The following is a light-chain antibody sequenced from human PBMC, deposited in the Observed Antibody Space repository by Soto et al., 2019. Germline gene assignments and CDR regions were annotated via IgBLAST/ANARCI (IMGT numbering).Light chain of an antibody. CDR1: QSVNSKS. V-gene: IGKV3-20*01. CDR2: EAS. CDR3: QQYVASPYT. J-gene: IGKJ2*01. Sequence: DIVLTQSPGTLSLSPGERATLSFGASQSVNSKSLAWYQQKPGQAPRLLIYEASSRATGIPDRFSASGSGTDFTLTISSLEPEDFAVYYCQQYVASPYTFGQGTKVDIK.